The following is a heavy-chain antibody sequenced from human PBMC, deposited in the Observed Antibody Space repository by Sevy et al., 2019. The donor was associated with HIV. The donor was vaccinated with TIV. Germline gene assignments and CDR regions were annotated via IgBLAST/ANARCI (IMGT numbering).Heavy chain of an antibody. CDR1: GFPFSSHW. Sequence: RGCLRLSCEASGFPFSSHWMHWVRQGPGQGLVWVSGINSDDTSIPYADSVKGRFTISRDNVKNTLYLQMISLRAEDTALYYCARRSGVAFDYWGQGTLVLVSS. CDR2: INSDDTSI. D-gene: IGHD3-10*01. CDR3: ARRSGVAFDY. V-gene: IGHV3-74*03. J-gene: IGHJ4*02.